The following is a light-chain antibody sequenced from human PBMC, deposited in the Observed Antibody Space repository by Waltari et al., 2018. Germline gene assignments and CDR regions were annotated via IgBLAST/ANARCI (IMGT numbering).Light chain of an antibody. CDR2: GAS. V-gene: IGKV1-39*01. CDR1: QSIGTF. Sequence: DIQMTQSPSSLSASVGDRVTITCRASQSIGTFINGYQQKPGTAPKVLIYGASSLQSGVPSRFSGSGSGTDFTLTISSLHPEDFATYYCQQSYSAPRTFGQGTKLEIK. CDR3: QQSYSAPRT. J-gene: IGKJ2*01.